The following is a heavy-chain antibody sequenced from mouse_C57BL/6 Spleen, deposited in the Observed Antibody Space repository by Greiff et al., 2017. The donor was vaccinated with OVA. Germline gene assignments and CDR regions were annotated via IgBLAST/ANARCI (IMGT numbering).Heavy chain of an antibody. J-gene: IGHJ2*01. CDR3: ARSITTVKDY. Sequence: VQRVESGPELVKPGASVKISCKASGYAFSSSWMNWVKQRPGKGLEWIGRIYPGDGDTNYNGKFKGKATLTADKSSSTAYMQLSSLTSEDSAVYFCARSITTVKDYWGQGTTLTVSS. CDR1: GYAFSSSW. V-gene: IGHV1-82*01. CDR2: IYPGDGDT. D-gene: IGHD1-1*01.